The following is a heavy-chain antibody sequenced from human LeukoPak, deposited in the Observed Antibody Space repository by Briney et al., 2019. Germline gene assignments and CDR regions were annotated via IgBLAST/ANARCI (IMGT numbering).Heavy chain of an antibody. J-gene: IGHJ6*03. CDR1: VGSISSYY. Sequence: SGTLSLTCTVSVGSISSYYWSWIRQPPGKGLEWSGVLYSSGSTNYNPSLKSRVTISVDTSKNQFSLKLSSVTAADTAVYYCARQYCSGGSCYSLSYYYMDVWGKGTTVTVSS. CDR3: ARQYCSGGSCYSLSYYYMDV. D-gene: IGHD2-15*01. V-gene: IGHV4-59*08. CDR2: LYSSGST.